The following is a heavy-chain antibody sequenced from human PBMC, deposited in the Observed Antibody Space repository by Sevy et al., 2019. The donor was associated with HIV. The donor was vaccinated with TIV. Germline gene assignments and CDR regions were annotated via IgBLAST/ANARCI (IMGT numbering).Heavy chain of an antibody. CDR2: IYYSGST. CDR3: ARQAPEWELGGGYFDY. Sequence: SETLSLTCTVSGGSISSSSYHWGWIRQPPGKGLEWTVSIYYSGSTHYSPSLESRVTISVDTSKNLFSLKLTSVTAADTAVYYCARQAPEWELGGGYFDYWGQGTRVTVSS. J-gene: IGHJ4*02. V-gene: IGHV4-39*01. CDR1: GGSISSSSYH. D-gene: IGHD1-26*01.